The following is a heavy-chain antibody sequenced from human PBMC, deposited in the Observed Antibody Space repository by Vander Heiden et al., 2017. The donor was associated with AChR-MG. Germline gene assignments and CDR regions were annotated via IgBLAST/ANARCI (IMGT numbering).Heavy chain of an antibody. J-gene: IGHJ4*02. CDR2: ISSSGNAI. CDR3: ARGGLLWYFDY. D-gene: IGHD3-10*01. V-gene: IGHV3-11*01. Sequence: QVQLVESGGGLVQPGGSLRLSCAASGFTITDFYMSWIRQAPGKGLEWVSYISSSGNAIYYADSVRGRITISRDNAENSMYLQMNSLRVDDTAVYYCARGGLLWYFDYWGQGTLVTVSS. CDR1: GFTITDFY.